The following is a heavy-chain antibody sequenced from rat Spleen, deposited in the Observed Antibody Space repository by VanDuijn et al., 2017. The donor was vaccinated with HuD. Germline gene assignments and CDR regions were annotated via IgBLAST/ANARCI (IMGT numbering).Heavy chain of an antibody. CDR1: GFTFSDYG. J-gene: IGHJ2*01. D-gene: IGHD1-6*01. CDR2: ITPSGGST. Sequence: EVQLVESGGGLVQPGRSLKLSCVASGFTFSDYGMHWIRQAPTKGLEWVASITPSGGSTYYRDSVKGRFTISRDSAKSTLYLQMDSLRSEDTATYYCSTAGSFTDYYFAGGFDYWGQGVMVTVSS. V-gene: IGHV5-19*01. CDR3: STAGSFTDYYFAGGFDY.